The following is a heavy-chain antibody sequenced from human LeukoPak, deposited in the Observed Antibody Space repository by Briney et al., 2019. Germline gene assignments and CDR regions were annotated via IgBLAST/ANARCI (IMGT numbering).Heavy chain of an antibody. V-gene: IGHV3-23*01. D-gene: IGHD4-11*01. J-gene: IGHJ4*02. Sequence: GGSLRLSCAASGFTFSSYSMSWVRQAPGKGLQWVSVISDSGGITYYADSVQGRFAISRDNSKNTLYLQMNSLRAEDTAIYYCAKDRHSASEGIGYWGQGTLVTVSS. CDR1: GFTFSSYS. CDR3: AKDRHSASEGIGY. CDR2: ISDSGGIT.